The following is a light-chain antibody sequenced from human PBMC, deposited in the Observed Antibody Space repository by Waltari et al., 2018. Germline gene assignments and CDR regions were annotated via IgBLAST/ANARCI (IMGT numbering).Light chain of an antibody. CDR1: SSDGGGYNY. CDR2: DVS. Sequence: QSALTQPRSVSGSPGQSVPISCTGTSSDGGGYNYVSWYRQHPGKAPKLMIYDVSKRPSGVPDRFSGSKSGNTASLTISGLQAEDEGNYHCCSYAGTSKIFGGGTKLTVL. V-gene: IGLV2-11*01. CDR3: CSYAGTSKI. J-gene: IGLJ2*01.